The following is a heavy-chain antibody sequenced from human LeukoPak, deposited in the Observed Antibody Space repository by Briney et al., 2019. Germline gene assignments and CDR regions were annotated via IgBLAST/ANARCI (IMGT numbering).Heavy chain of an antibody. Sequence: SETLSLTCAVYGGSFSGYYWSWIRQPPGKGLEWIGEINHSGSTNYNPSLKSRVTISVDTSKSQCSLKLSSVTAADTAVYCCARAPLYYNSSFDYWGQGTLVTVSS. CDR3: ARAPLYYNSSFDY. J-gene: IGHJ4*02. V-gene: IGHV4-34*01. D-gene: IGHD3-22*01. CDR2: INHSGST. CDR1: GGSFSGYY.